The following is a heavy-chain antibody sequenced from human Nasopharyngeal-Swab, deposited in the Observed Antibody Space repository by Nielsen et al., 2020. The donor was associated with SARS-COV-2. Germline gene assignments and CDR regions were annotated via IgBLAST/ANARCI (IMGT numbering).Heavy chain of an antibody. J-gene: IGHJ4*02. D-gene: IGHD2-15*01. Sequence: GESLKISCAASGFAFSLFGMHWVRQASGKGLEWVGRIRSKGNTYATAYAASVKGRFIIFRDDPTNTAYLQMNSLKTEDTAVYYCTRCGGGCYSGRDYWGQGTLVTVSS. V-gene: IGHV3-73*01. CDR2: IRSKGNTYAT. CDR3: TRCGGGCYSGRDY. CDR1: GFAFSLFG.